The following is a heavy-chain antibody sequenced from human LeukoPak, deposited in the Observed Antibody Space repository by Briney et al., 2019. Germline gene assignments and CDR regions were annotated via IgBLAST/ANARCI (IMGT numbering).Heavy chain of an antibody. D-gene: IGHD1-26*01. CDR2: IQNDGGDK. CDR1: GFTFSIYA. CDR3: ATEYSGNYWGGFDY. Sequence: PGGSLRLSCAASGFTFSIYAMSWVRQAPGKGLEWVAFIQNDGGDKFYADSVKGRFTISRDNSKNTLSLQMNSLRPEDTAVYYCATEYSGNYWGGFDYWGQGTLLTVSS. V-gene: IGHV3-30*02. J-gene: IGHJ4*02.